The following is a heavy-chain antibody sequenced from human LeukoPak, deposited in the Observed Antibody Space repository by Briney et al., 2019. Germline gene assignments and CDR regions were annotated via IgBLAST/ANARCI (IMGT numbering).Heavy chain of an antibody. V-gene: IGHV3-23*01. CDR3: ARGGQWSSNRHYYYMDV. CDR2: ISGGSENM. D-gene: IGHD2-15*01. Sequence: GGSLRLSCAASGFTLSAYFMSGVRQAPGRGLEWVSAISGGSENMYYAESVKGRFTISRDNSKRTLYLQTGTLRAEDTAVYSCARGGQWSSNRHYYYMDVWGKGTTVTVSS. CDR1: GFTLSAYF. J-gene: IGHJ6*03.